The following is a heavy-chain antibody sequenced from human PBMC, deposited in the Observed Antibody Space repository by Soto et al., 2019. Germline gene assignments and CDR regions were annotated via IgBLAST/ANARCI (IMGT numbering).Heavy chain of an antibody. V-gene: IGHV3-53*01. CDR2: LYNHGKT. CDR1: GFIVSSSH. J-gene: IGHJ4*02. Sequence: EVQLVESGGGLTQPGGSLRPSCVVSGFIVSSSHMIWVRQAPGKGLEGVSILYNHGKTNYVDSVKGRFTINRDNSQNPVYLQMNILGAEDTAVYYCARLTEAERHWGQGALVTVSS. CDR3: ARLTEAERH. D-gene: IGHD1-1*01.